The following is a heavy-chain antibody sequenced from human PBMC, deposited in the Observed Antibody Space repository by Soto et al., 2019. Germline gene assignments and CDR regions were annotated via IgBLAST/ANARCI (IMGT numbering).Heavy chain of an antibody. D-gene: IGHD1-26*01. J-gene: IGHJ2*01. CDR2: INHSGST. CDR3: ARGRSPGGSYTRRKAVWYFDL. Sequence: SETLSLTCAVYGGSFSGYYWSWIRQPPGKGLEWIGEINHSGSTNYNPSLKSRVTISVDTSKNQFSLKLSSVTAADTAVYYCARGRSPGGSYTRRKAVWYFDLWGRGTLVTVSS. CDR1: GGSFSGYY. V-gene: IGHV4-34*01.